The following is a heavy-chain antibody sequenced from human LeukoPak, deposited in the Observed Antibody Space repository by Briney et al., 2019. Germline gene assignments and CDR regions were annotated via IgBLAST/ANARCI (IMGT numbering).Heavy chain of an antibody. CDR3: ARTDSENWFDP. D-gene: IGHD2-21*02. V-gene: IGHV1-18*01. CDR2: ISAYNGNT. Sequence: ASVKVSCKASGGTFSRSAISWVRQAPGQGLEWMGWISAYNGNTNYAQKLQGRVTMTTDTSTSTAYMELRSLRSDDTAVYYCARTDSENWFDPWGQGTLVTVSS. CDR1: GGTFSRSA. J-gene: IGHJ5*02.